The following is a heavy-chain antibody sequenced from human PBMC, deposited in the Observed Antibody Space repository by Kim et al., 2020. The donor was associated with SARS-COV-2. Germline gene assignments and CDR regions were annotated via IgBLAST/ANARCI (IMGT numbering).Heavy chain of an antibody. J-gene: IGHJ4*02. CDR2: IKEDGTEK. D-gene: IGHD2-8*02. V-gene: IGHV3-7*01. CDR3: VRDGKYCLDY. Sequence: GGSLRLSCVASGFSFTTNWMSWVRQAPGKGLEWVAKIKEDGTEKYYAESVEGRFTISRDNAKNSLFLQMSSLSADDTAVYYCVRDGKYCLDYWGPGTLVTVSA. CDR1: GFSFTTNW.